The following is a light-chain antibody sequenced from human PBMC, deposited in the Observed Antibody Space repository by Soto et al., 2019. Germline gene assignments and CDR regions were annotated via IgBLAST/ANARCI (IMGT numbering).Light chain of an antibody. CDR1: QSIRSY. CDR2: AAS. Sequence: DIQMTQSPSSLSASVGDRVTITCRASQSIRSYLNWYQQKPGKAPKLLIYAASSLQSGVPSRFSGSGSGTDFTLTISSLQPDDFATYYCQQSYRPPRGFGGGTKVEIK. V-gene: IGKV1-39*01. J-gene: IGKJ4*02. CDR3: QQSYRPPRG.